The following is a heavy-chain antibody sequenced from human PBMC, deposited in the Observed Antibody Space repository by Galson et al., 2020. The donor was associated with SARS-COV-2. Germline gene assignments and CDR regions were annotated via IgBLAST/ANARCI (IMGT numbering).Heavy chain of an antibody. CDR1: GFTFSSYG. Sequence: GGSLRLSCAASGFTFSSYGMPWVRQAPGKGLEWVAVIWYDGSNKYYADSVKGRFTISRDNSKNTLYLQMNSLRAEDTAVYYCARDRPLGDDAFDIWGQGTMVTVSS. D-gene: IGHD3-16*01. CDR2: IWYDGSNK. J-gene: IGHJ3*02. V-gene: IGHV3-33*01. CDR3: ARDRPLGDDAFDI.